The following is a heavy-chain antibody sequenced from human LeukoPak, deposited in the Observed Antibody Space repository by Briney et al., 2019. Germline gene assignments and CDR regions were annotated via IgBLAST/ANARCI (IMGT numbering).Heavy chain of an antibody. CDR3: ARVKSYYYDTSDKDAFDI. J-gene: IGHJ3*02. CDR2: INPNSGGT. V-gene: IGHV1-2*02. Sequence: ASVKVSCKASGGTFSSYAISWVRQAPGQGLEWMGWINPNSGGTNYAQKFQGRVTMTRDTSTSTVYMELSRLRSEDTAVYYCARVKSYYYDTSDKDAFDIWGQGTMVTVSS. D-gene: IGHD3-22*01. CDR1: GGTFSSYA.